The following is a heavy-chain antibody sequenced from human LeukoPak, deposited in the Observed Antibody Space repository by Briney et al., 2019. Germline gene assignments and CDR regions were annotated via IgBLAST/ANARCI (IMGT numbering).Heavy chain of an antibody. Sequence: KASETLSLTCTVSGGSISSGSYYWSWIRQPAGKGLEWIGRIYTSGSTNYNPSLKSRVTISVDTSKNQFSLKLSSVTAADTAVYYCASSSWYKDFDYWGQGTLVTVSS. D-gene: IGHD6-13*01. V-gene: IGHV4-61*02. CDR3: ASSSWYKDFDY. J-gene: IGHJ4*02. CDR2: IYTSGST. CDR1: GGSISSGSYY.